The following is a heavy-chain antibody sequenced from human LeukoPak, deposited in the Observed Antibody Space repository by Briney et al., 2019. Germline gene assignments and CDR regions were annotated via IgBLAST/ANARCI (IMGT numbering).Heavy chain of an antibody. CDR2: IRSKAYGGTT. D-gene: IGHD4-17*01. J-gene: IGHJ4*02. CDR3: TRGGYVDYVTY. V-gene: IGHV3-49*03. CDR1: GFTFGDYP. Sequence: GGSLRLSCTASGFTFGDYPMSWFRQAPGKGLEWVGFIRSKAYGGTTEYAASVKGRFTVSRDDSKSIAYLQMNSLKTEDTAVYYCTRGGYVDYVTYWGQGTLVTVSS.